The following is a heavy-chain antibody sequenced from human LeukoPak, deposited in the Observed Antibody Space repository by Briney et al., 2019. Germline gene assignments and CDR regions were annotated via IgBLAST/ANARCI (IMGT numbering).Heavy chain of an antibody. CDR2: ISAYNGNT. V-gene: IGHV1-18*01. J-gene: IGHJ4*02. D-gene: IGHD6-13*01. CDR1: GYTFTGYG. CDR3: ASSIAAASSVDY. Sequence: ASVKVSCKASGYTFTGYGISWVRQAPGQGLEWMGWISAYNGNTNYAQKLQGRVTMTTDTSTSTAYMKLRSLRSDDTAVYYCASSIAAASSVDYWGQGTLVTVSS.